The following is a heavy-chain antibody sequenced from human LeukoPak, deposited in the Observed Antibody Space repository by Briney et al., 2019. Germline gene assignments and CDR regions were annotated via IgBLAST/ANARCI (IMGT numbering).Heavy chain of an antibody. V-gene: IGHV4-59*01. J-gene: IGHJ4*02. CDR2: IYYSGST. Sequence: PSETLSLTCTVSGGSISSYYWSWIRQPPGKGLEWIGYIYYSGSTNYNPSLKSRVTISVDTSKNQFSLKLSSVTAADTAVYYCARAVHCSGGSCYSQSYFDYWGQGTLVTVSS. CDR1: GGSISSYY. CDR3: ARAVHCSGGSCYSQSYFDY. D-gene: IGHD2-15*01.